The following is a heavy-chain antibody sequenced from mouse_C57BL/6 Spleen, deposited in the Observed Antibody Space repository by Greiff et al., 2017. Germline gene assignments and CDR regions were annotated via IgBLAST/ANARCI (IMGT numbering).Heavy chain of an antibody. D-gene: IGHD3-3*01. CDR1: GYSITSGYY. J-gene: IGHJ1*03. V-gene: IGHV3-6*01. Sequence: EVKLEESGPGLVKPSQSLSLTCSVTGYSITSGYYWNWIRQFPGNKLEWMGYISYDGSNNYNPSLKNRISITRDTSKNQFFLKLNSVTTEDTATYYCARDLLGTGWYFDVWGTGTTVTVSS. CDR2: ISYDGSN. CDR3: ARDLLGTGWYFDV.